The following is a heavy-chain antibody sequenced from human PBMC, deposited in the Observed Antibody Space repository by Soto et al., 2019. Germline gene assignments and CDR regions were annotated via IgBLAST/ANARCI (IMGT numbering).Heavy chain of an antibody. J-gene: IGHJ6*02. D-gene: IGHD3-3*01. CDR1: GGSISSSSYY. CDR2: IYYSGST. Sequence: SETLSLTCTVSGGSISSSSYYWGWIRQPPGKGLEWIGSIYYSGSTYYNPSLKSRVTISVYTSKNQFSLKLSSVTAADTAVYYCARQRSYYDFWSGSPYYYYYGMDVWGQGTTVTVSS. V-gene: IGHV4-39*01. CDR3: ARQRSYYDFWSGSPYYYYYGMDV.